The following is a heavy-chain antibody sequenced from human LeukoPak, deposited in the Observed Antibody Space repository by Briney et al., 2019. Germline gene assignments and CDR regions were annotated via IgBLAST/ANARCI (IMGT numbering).Heavy chain of an antibody. J-gene: IGHJ4*02. CDR3: ARDRSDSTTRFFDY. Sequence: PSETLSLTCTVSGDSISGGGSSWTWIRQPPGKGQDWIGYIYDSGNTYYNPSLKSRVNISVDTSKNQFSLKLNSVTAADTAVYYCARDRSDSTTRFFDYWGQGTLVTVSS. CDR2: IYDSGNT. D-gene: IGHD3-10*01. CDR1: GDSISGGGSS. V-gene: IGHV4-31*03.